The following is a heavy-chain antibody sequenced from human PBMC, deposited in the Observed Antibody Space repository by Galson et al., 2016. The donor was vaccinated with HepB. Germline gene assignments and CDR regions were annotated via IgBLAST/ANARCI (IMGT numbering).Heavy chain of an antibody. D-gene: IGHD3-22*01. Sequence: SLRLSCAASGFTFSSYAMSWVRQAPGKGLEWVSTVSGSGGSTSYADSVKGRFTISRDNAKNSLYLQMNSLRAEDTAVYFCARDKSSGYSDAFDMWGQGTMVTVSS. J-gene: IGHJ3*02. CDR3: ARDKSSGYSDAFDM. V-gene: IGHV3-23*01. CDR2: VSGSGGST. CDR1: GFTFSSYA.